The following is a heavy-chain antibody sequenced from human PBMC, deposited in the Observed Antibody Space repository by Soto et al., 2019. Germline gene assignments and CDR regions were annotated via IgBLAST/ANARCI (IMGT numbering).Heavy chain of an antibody. CDR1: GFTFSNCA. J-gene: IGHJ4*02. Sequence: EVHLLESGGGLVQPGGSLRLSCAASGFTFSNCAMSWVRQAPGKGLEWVSAISGSGTGTYHADFVKGRFTISRDNSKNTLYLQMDSLRAEDTAVYFCAKGSGGSRPYYFDYWGQGTLVTVSS. D-gene: IGHD3-10*01. CDR2: ISGSGTGT. V-gene: IGHV3-23*01. CDR3: AKGSGGSRPYYFDY.